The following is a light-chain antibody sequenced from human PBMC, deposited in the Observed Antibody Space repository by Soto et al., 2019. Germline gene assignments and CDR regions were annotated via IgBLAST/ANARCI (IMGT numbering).Light chain of an antibody. J-gene: IGKJ3*01. CDR3: QQHNSAPFT. Sequence: DIQMTKSPSSLSASVGDRVTITCRASQGISNYLAWYQQKPGKVPKLLSYAASTLQSGVPSRFSGSGSGTDFTLTISSLQPEDVATYYCQQHNSAPFTFGPGTKVDIK. CDR1: QGISNY. CDR2: AAS. V-gene: IGKV1-27*01.